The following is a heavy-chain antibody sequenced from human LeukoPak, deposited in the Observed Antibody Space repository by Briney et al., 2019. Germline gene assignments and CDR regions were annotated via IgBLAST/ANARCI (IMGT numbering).Heavy chain of an antibody. Sequence: GGSLRLSCAASGFTVSSNYMSWVRQAPGKGLEWVSVIYSGGSTYYADSVKGRFTISRDNSKNTLYLQMNSLRAEDTAVYYCARVLWKEGYYFDYWGQGTLVTVSS. CDR2: IYSGGST. CDR3: ARVLWKEGYYFDY. J-gene: IGHJ4*02. CDR1: GFTVSSNY. D-gene: IGHD3-16*01. V-gene: IGHV3-66*01.